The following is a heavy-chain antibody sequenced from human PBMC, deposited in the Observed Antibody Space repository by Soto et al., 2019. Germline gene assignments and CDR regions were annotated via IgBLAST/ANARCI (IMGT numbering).Heavy chain of an antibody. CDR3: ARDRGGGYHYYYGRDV. V-gene: IGHV1-18*01. Sequence: QVQLVQSGAEVKKPGASVKVSCKASGYTFTSYGISWVRQAPGQGLEWMGWISAYNGNTNYAQKLQGRVTMTTDTPTSTAYKGLRSLRSDDTAVYYCARDRGGGYHYYYGRDVWGQGTTVTASP. CDR1: GYTFTSYG. D-gene: IGHD3-10*01. J-gene: IGHJ6*01. CDR2: ISAYNGNT.